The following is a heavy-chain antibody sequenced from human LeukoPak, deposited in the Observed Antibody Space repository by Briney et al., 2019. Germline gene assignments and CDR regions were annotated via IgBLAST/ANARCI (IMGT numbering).Heavy chain of an antibody. CDR1: GFTSSSYW. CDR2: IKQDGSER. D-gene: IGHD5-24*01. V-gene: IGHV3-7*01. J-gene: IGHJ3*02. Sequence: GGSLRLSCAASGFTSSSYWMSWVRQAPGKGLEWVANIKQDGSERYYVDSVKGRFTLSRDNAKNSLYLQMNSLRAEDTAVYYCARTPPNYSGDASDIWGQGTMVTVSS. CDR3: ARTPPNYSGDASDI.